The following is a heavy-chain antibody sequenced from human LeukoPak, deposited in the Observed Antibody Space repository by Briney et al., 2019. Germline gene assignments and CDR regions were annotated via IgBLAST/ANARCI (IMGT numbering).Heavy chain of an antibody. D-gene: IGHD4-11*01. CDR1: GGSISSYY. V-gene: IGHV4-59*01. CDR3: ARVYENFVTTWAFDY. J-gene: IGHJ4*02. CDR2: IYYTGYT. Sequence: PSETLSLTCAVSGGSISSYYWSWIRQPPGKGLEWIGYIYYTGYTNYNPSLKSRVTISVDTSKNQFSLNLSSVTAADTAVYYCARVYENFVTTWAFDYWGQGTLVTVSS.